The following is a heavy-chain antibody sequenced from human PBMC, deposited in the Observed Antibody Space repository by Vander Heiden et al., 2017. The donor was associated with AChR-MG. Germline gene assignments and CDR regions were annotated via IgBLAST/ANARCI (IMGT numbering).Heavy chain of an antibody. Sequence: QVQLQQWGAGLLKPSETLSPTCAVYGGSFSGYYWSWIRQPPGKGLEWIGEINHGGSASYNPSLKSRVTMSVNTSKNQFSLNLSSVTAADTAVYYCARVLLAVAGPNWFDPWGQGTLVTVSS. CDR1: GGSFSGYY. CDR3: ARVLLAVAGPNWFDP. CDR2: INHGGSA. D-gene: IGHD6-19*01. V-gene: IGHV4-34*02. J-gene: IGHJ5*02.